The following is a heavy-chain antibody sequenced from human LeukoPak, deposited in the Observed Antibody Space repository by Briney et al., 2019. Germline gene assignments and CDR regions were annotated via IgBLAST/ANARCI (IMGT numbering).Heavy chain of an antibody. J-gene: IGHJ4*02. CDR1: GFTFSSYA. CDR3: AKDRGDSTWPYFDY. CDR2: ISGSGGST. D-gene: IGHD6-13*01. V-gene: IGHV3-23*01. Sequence: PGGSLRLSCAASGFTFSSYAMSWVRQAPGKGLEWVSAISGSGGSTYYADSVKGRFTISRDNSKNTLYLQMDSLRVEDTAVYYCAKDRGDSTWPYFDYWGQGTLVTVSS.